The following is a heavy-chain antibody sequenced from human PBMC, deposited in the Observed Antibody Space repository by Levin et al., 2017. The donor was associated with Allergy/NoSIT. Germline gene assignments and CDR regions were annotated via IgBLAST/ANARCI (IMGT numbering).Heavy chain of an antibody. CDR3: ARQSYYDSSGYDY. CDR1: GFSLSPSGMR. D-gene: IGHD3-22*01. CDR2: IDWDDDK. J-gene: IGHJ4*02. Sequence: PGPTLVKPTQTLTLTCTFSGFSLSPSGMRVSWIRQPPGKALEWLAHIDWDDDKFYSTSLKTRLTISKDTSKNQVVLKMTNMDPVDTATYYCARQSYYDSSGYDYWGQGTLVTVSS. V-gene: IGHV2-70*04.